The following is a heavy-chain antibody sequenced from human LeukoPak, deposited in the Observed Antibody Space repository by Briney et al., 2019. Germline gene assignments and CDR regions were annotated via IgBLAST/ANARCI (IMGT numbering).Heavy chain of an antibody. CDR3: AKPRIAAAPRHWYFDL. Sequence: GGSLRLSCAASGFTFSSYGMSWVRQAPGKGLEWVSAISGSGGSTYYADSVKGRFTISRDNSKNTLYLQMNSLRAEDTAVYYCAKPRIAAAPRHWYFDLWGRGTLVTVSS. J-gene: IGHJ2*01. CDR2: ISGSGGST. V-gene: IGHV3-23*01. CDR1: GFTFSSYG. D-gene: IGHD6-13*01.